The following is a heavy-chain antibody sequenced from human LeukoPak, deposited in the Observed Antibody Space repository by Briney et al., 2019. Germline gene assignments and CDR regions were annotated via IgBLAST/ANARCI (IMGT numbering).Heavy chain of an antibody. Sequence: SETLSLTCAVYGGSFSGYYWSWIRQPPGKGLEWIGEINHSGSTNYNPSLKSRVTISVDTSKNQFSLKLSSVTAADTAVYYCARHMWAGYFDYWGQGTLVTVSS. CDR3: ARHMWAGYFDY. J-gene: IGHJ4*02. CDR1: GGSFSGYY. D-gene: IGHD6-19*01. V-gene: IGHV4-34*01. CDR2: INHSGST.